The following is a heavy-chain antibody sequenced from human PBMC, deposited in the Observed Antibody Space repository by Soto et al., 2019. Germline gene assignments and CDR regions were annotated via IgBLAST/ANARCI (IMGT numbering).Heavy chain of an antibody. CDR3: ARDHGGSTWFVGIYYYFGVDV. CDR1: GFTLSSYN. V-gene: IGHV3-48*02. Sequence: EVQLVESGGGLVQPGGSLRLSCAASGFTLSSYNMNWVRQAPGKGLEWVSYISGSSATIYYAGSVKGRFTISRDNAKNSLYLQMDSLRDEDTAVYYGARDHGGSTWFVGIYYYFGVDVWGQGTTVTVSS. J-gene: IGHJ6*02. CDR2: ISGSSATI. D-gene: IGHD6-13*01.